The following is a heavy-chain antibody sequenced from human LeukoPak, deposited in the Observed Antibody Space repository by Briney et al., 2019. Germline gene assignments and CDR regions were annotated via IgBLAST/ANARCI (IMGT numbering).Heavy chain of an antibody. Sequence: SQTLSLTCTVSGGSISSGGYYWSWIRQHPGKGLEWIGYNYYSGSTYYNPSLKSRVTISVDTSKNQFSLKLSSVTAADTAVYYCARESAVRGVNWFDPWGQGTLVTVSS. J-gene: IGHJ5*02. CDR3: ARESAVRGVNWFDP. V-gene: IGHV4-31*03. CDR1: GGSISSGGYY. D-gene: IGHD3-10*01. CDR2: NYYSGST.